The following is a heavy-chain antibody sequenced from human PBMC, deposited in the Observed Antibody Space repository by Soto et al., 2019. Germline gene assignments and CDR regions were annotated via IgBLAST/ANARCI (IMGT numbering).Heavy chain of an antibody. V-gene: IGHV1-18*01. CDR2: ISTYNGNT. CDR3: ARGDYYDTSGPFSDAFDI. CDR1: GYTFTSYD. Sequence: ASVKVSCKASGYTFTSYDISWVRQAPGQGLEWMGWISTYNGNTNYAQKLQGRVTMTTDTSTSTAYMELRSLRSDDTAVYYCARGDYYDTSGPFSDAFDIWGQGTMVTVSS. D-gene: IGHD3-22*01. J-gene: IGHJ3*02.